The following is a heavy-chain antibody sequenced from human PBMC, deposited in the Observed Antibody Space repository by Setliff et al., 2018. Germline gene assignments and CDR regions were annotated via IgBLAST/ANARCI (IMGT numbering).Heavy chain of an antibody. CDR2: IYPGDSDT. Sequence: PGESLKISCKGSGYSFTSYWIGWVRQMPGKGLEWMGIIYPGDSDTRYSPSFQGQVTVSADKSISTAYLQWSSLKASDTAMYYCARVTPDYYYYYGMDVWGQGTTVTVSS. CDR1: GYSFTSYW. V-gene: IGHV5-51*01. J-gene: IGHJ6*02. CDR3: ARVTPDYYYYYGMDV. D-gene: IGHD5-18*01.